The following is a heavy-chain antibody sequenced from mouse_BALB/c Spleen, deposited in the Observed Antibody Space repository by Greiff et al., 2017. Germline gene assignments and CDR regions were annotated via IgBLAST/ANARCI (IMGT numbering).Heavy chain of an antibody. J-gene: IGHJ3*01. CDR3: ARDAGDYDWFAY. D-gene: IGHD2-4*01. V-gene: IGHV7-3*02. CDR2: IRNKANGYTT. Sequence: EVKLMESGGGLVQPGGSLRLSCATSGFTFTDYYMSWVRQPPGKALEWLGFIRNKANGYTTEYSASVKGRFTISRDNSQSILYLQMNTLRAEDSATYYCARDAGDYDWFAYWGQGTLVTVSA. CDR1: GFTFTDYY.